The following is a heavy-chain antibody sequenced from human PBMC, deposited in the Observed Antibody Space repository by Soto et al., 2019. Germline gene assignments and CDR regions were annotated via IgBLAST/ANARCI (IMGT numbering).Heavy chain of an antibody. CDR1: GFTLQNYA. J-gene: IGHJ5*02. D-gene: IGHD3-10*01. Sequence: GWSLRLSCTSSGFTLQNYAMAWVRQAPGKGLERVSTLIGGHYGTAYSYSVKGRFTVSRDNSKNCLYLQMNSLGVEDTAMYFCAKGKSTGDIDWFDPWGQGSLVTVS. CDR3: AKGKSTGDIDWFDP. V-gene: IGHV3-23*01. CDR2: LIGGHYGT.